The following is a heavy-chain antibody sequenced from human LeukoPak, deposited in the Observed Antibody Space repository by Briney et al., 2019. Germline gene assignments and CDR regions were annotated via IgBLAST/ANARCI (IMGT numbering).Heavy chain of an antibody. CDR3: ARSYRYGFDY. CDR1: QFTFNNYL. CDR2: VSYDGSNK. J-gene: IGHJ4*02. V-gene: IGHV3-30*04. D-gene: IGHD5-18*01. Sequence: GGSLRLSCAASQFTFNNYLIHWVRQAPGKGLEWVATVSYDGSNKYYADSVKGRFTISRDNSKYTLDLQMNSLRAEDTAVYYCARSYRYGFDYWGQGTLVTVSS.